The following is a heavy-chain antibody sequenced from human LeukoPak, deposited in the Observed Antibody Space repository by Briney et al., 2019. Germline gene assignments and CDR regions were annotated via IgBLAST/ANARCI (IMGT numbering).Heavy chain of an antibody. J-gene: IGHJ5*02. CDR2: ISNSGNTI. Sequence: GGSLRLSCAASGLRFSDYYMSWIRQAPGKGLEWVSHISNSGNTIYYADSVKGRFTISRDNAKNSLYLQMNSLRAEDTAVYYCARDRSGGFYNWFDPWGQGTLVTVSS. V-gene: IGHV3-11*04. CDR1: GLRFSDYY. D-gene: IGHD2-15*01. CDR3: ARDRSGGFYNWFDP.